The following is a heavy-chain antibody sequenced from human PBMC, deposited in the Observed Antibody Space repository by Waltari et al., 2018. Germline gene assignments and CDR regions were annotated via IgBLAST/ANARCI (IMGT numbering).Heavy chain of an antibody. V-gene: IGHV1-46*01. CDR2: INCSRGNT. J-gene: IGHJ5*01. CDR1: GYSFTSIY. D-gene: IGHD1-1*01. CDR3: AKSQSAWTSHFES. Sequence: QVQLVQSEPGVMRPGASVTVSCKASGYSFTSIYMNWVRQAPGRGPEWLGVINCSRGNTIYAKNFQARVTLTRDVSTSTVFLELRGLTSEDAAVYYCAKSQSAWTSHFESWGQGTLVAVSS.